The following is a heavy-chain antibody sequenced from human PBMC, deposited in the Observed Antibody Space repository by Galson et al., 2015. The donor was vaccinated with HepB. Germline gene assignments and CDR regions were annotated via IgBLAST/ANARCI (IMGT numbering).Heavy chain of an antibody. Sequence: SLRLSCAASGFTLTTYAMHWVRQAPGKGLEWVAVISYDGSGRNTYYADSVKGRSTVSRDNSKNTLYLRLHSLRAEDTAIYYCAKTGEAYWVLPYSSSALDYWGQGTPVTVSS. J-gene: IGHJ4*02. CDR1: GFTLTTYA. CDR3: AKTGEAYWVLPYSSSALDY. CDR2: ISYDGSGRNT. V-gene: IGHV3-30*04. D-gene: IGHD6-6*01.